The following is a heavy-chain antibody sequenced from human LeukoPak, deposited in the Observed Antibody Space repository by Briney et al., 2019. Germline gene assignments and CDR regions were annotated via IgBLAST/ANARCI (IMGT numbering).Heavy chain of an antibody. V-gene: IGHV1-69*06. Sequence: GASVKVSCKASGYTFTSYGISWVRQAPGQGLEWMGGIIPIFGTANYAQRFQGRVTITADKATNTVFMELSNLGSEDTAVYYCAREGYYDSSGYSRTDYFHYWGQGAPVTVSS. CDR1: GYTFTSYG. CDR2: IIPIFGTA. J-gene: IGHJ4*02. CDR3: AREGYYDSSGYSRTDYFHY. D-gene: IGHD3-22*01.